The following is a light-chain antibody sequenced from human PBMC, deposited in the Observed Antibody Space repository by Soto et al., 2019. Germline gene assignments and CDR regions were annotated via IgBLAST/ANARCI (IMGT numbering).Light chain of an antibody. J-gene: IGLJ2*01. V-gene: IGLV1-40*01. CDR3: QSYDSTSSLV. CDR2: GNS. CDR1: SSNIGAGYD. Sequence: QSVLTQPPSVSGAPGQRVTISCTGSSSNIGAGYDVHWYQQLPGTAPKILIYGNSNRPSGVPDQFSGSKSGTSASLAITGLQAADEADYYCQSYDSTSSLVFGGGTNLTVL.